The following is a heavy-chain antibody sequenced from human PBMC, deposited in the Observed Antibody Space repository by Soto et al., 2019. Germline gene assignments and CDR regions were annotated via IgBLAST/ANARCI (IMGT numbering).Heavy chain of an antibody. V-gene: IGHV1-2*04. CDR2: INPNSGGT. Sequence: ASVKVSCKASGYTFTGYYMHWVRQAPGQGLEWMGWINPNSGGTNYAQKFQGWVTMTRDTSISTAYMELSRLRSDDTAVYYCARGGYYGSWGARAKNYYYYGMDVWGQGTTVTVSS. CDR3: ARGGYYGSWGARAKNYYYYGMDV. J-gene: IGHJ6*02. CDR1: GYTFTGYY. D-gene: IGHD3-10*01.